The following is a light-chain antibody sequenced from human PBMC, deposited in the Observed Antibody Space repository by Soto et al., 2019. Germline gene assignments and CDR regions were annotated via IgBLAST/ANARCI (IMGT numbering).Light chain of an antibody. CDR1: QSISTY. J-gene: IGKJ4*01. Sequence: EIVLTQSPASLSLSPGERATLSCRASQSISTYLAWYQHKPGQAPRLLIYDTSNRATGIPARFSGSGSGTDFTLTISSLEPEDFAVYYCQQRGNWPPPTFGGGTKVEIK. CDR2: DTS. CDR3: QQRGNWPPPT. V-gene: IGKV3-11*01.